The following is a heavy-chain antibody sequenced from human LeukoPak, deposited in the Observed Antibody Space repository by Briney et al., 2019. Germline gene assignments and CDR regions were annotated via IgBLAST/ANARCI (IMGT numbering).Heavy chain of an antibody. J-gene: IGHJ4*02. CDR1: GFTFSSYA. D-gene: IGHD3-22*01. Sequence: GGSLRLSCAASGFTFSSYAMSWVRQAPGKGLGWVSAISGSGGSTYYADSVKGRFTISRDNSKNTLYLQMNSLRAEDTAVYYCAKDLPTLTPYYYDSSGYSLPDYWGQGTLVTVSS. V-gene: IGHV3-23*01. CDR2: ISGSGGST. CDR3: AKDLPTLTPYYYDSSGYSLPDY.